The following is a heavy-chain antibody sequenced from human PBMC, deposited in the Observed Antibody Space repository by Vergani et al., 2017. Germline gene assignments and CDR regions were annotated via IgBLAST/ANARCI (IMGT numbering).Heavy chain of an antibody. D-gene: IGHD3-16*02. CDR2: INHSGST. CDR1: GGSFSGYY. J-gene: IGHJ4*02. V-gene: IGHV4-34*01. Sequence: QVQLQQWGAGLLKPSETLSLTCAVYGGSFSGYYWSWIRQPPGKGLEWIGEINHSGSTNYNPSLKSRVTISVDTSKNQFSLKLSSVTAADTAVYYCARNLGELSSKDFDYWGQGTLVTVSS. CDR3: ARNLGELSSKDFDY.